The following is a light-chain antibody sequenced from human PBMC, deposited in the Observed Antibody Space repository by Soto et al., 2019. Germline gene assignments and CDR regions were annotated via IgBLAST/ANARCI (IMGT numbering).Light chain of an antibody. CDR1: SGSVSTSYY. J-gene: IGLJ2*01. Sequence: QTVVTQEPSFSVSPGGTVTLTCGLSSGSVSTSYYPSWYQQTPGQAPRTLIYSTNTRSSGVPDRFSGSILGNKAALTITGAQADDESDYYCVLHMGSGTRGVFGGGTKLTVL. CDR2: STN. V-gene: IGLV8-61*01. CDR3: VLHMGSGTRGV.